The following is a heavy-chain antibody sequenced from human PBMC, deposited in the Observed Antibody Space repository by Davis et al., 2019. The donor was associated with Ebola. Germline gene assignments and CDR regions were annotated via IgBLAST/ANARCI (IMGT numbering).Heavy chain of an antibody. CDR1: GGSFSGYY. Sequence: GSLRLSCAVYGGSFSGYYWSWIRQPPGKGLEWIGEINHSGSTNYNPSLKSRVTISVDTSKNQFSLKLSSVTAADTAVYYCAISVELYFDYWGQGTLVTVSS. J-gene: IGHJ4*02. D-gene: IGHD3-10*01. V-gene: IGHV4-34*01. CDR3: AISVELYFDY. CDR2: INHSGST.